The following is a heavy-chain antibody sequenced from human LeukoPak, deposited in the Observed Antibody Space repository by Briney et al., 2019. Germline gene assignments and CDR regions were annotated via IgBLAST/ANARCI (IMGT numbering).Heavy chain of an antibody. J-gene: IGHJ4*02. V-gene: IGHV3-9*01. CDR2: ISWNSGSI. CDR3: XXXXGPYSSALDY. CDR1: GFTFSSYA. D-gene: IGHD6-25*01. Sequence: PGGSLRLSCAVSGFTFSSYAMPWARQAPGKGLEWVSGISWNSGSIGYADSVKGRFTISRDNAKNSLYLQMNSLRAEDTALYYXXXXXGPYSSALDYWGQGTLVTVSS.